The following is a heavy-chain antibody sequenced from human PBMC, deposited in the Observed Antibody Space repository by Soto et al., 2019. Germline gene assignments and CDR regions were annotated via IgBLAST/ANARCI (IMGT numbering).Heavy chain of an antibody. CDR2: ISAHNGNT. V-gene: IGHV1-18*01. Sequence: QVHLVQSGAEVKKPGATVKVSCKGSGYAFTTYGITWVRQAPGQGLEWMGWISAHNGNTNYAQKLQGRVTVTRDTSTSTAYMELRSLRSDDTAVYYCARGRYGDYWGQGDLVTVSS. D-gene: IGHD1-1*01. J-gene: IGHJ4*02. CDR1: GYAFTTYG. CDR3: ARGRYGDY.